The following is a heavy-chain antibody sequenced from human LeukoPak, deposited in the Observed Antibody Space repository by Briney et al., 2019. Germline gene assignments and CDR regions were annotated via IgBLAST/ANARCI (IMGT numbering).Heavy chain of an antibody. CDR1: GGSFSGYY. D-gene: IGHD3-10*01. CDR3: ARHYVSGRKAFDI. V-gene: IGHV4-34*01. CDR2: INDSGGT. J-gene: IGHJ3*02. Sequence: PSETLSLTCAIYGGSFSGYYWSWIRQPPGKGLEWIGEINDSGGTNYNPSLKSRVTISVDTSKNQFSLKLSSVTAADTAVFYCARHYVSGRKAFDIWGQGTMVTVSS.